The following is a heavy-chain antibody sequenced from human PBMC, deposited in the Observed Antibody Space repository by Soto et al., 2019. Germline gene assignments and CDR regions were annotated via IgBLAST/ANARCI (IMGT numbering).Heavy chain of an antibody. Sequence: EMHLVESGGGLVKPGGSLRLTCAASGFIFSDYTMNWVRQAPGKGLEWVSSISRGSDYIFYADTVKGRFTISRDNARNSLYLQMTSLRAEDTAVYYCAKDSGCVNNACAYDPWGQGTLVTVSS. V-gene: IGHV3-21*01. J-gene: IGHJ5*02. CDR3: AKDSGCVNNACAYDP. CDR1: GFIFSDYT. D-gene: IGHD1-20*01. CDR2: ISRGSDYI.